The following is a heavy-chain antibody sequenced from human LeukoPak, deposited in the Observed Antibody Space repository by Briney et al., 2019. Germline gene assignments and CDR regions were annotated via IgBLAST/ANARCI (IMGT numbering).Heavy chain of an antibody. CDR2: ISGDGGST. CDR3: AKAGMGATLYYGMDV. D-gene: IGHD1-26*01. Sequence: GGSLRLSCAATGFTFDDYAMHWVRQAPGKGLEWVSLISGDGGSTNYADSVEGRFTTSRDNSKNSLYLQMNSLRTEDTALYYCAKAGMGATLYYGMDVWGQGTTVTVSS. V-gene: IGHV3-43*02. CDR1: GFTFDDYA. J-gene: IGHJ6*02.